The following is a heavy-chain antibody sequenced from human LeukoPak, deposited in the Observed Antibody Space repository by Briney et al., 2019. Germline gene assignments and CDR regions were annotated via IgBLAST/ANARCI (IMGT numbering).Heavy chain of an antibody. J-gene: IGHJ4*02. CDR1: GFTFSSYW. V-gene: IGHV3-7*01. D-gene: IGHD3-22*01. CDR2: IKQDGSEK. Sequence: GGSLRLSCAASGFTFSSYWMSWGRQAPGKGLEWVSNIKQDGSEKYYADSVKGRFTISRDNAKNSLYLQMNSLRAEDTAVYYCARVIDSSGYSSDYWGQGNLVTVSS. CDR3: ARVIDSSGYSSDY.